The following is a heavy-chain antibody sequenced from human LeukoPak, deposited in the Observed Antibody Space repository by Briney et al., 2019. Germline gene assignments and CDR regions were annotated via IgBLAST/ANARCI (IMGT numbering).Heavy chain of an antibody. CDR1: GGSFSGYY. CDR2: INHSGRT. V-gene: IGHV4-34*01. J-gene: IGHJ3*02. CDR3: ARRPRMKAFDI. D-gene: IGHD2-8*01. Sequence: SETLSLTCAVYGGSFSGYYWSWIRQPPGKGVEWIGEINHSGRTNYNPSLKSRVAISVDTSKNQFSLKLSSVTAADTAVYYCARRPRMKAFDIWGQGTMVTVSS.